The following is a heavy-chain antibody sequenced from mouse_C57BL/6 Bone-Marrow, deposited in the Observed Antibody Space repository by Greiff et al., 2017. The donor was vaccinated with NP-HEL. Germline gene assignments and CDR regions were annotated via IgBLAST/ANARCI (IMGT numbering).Heavy chain of an antibody. Sequence: QVQLQQPGAELVKPGASVKMSCTASGYTFTSYWITWVKQRPGQGLEWIGDIYPGSGSTNYNEKFKSKATLTVDTSSSTAYMQLSSLTSEDSAVYYCARGQLRLRGYVDYWGQGTTLTVSA. CDR2: IYPGSGST. CDR1: GYTFTSYW. V-gene: IGHV1-55*01. J-gene: IGHJ2*01. D-gene: IGHD3-2*02. CDR3: ARGQLRLRGYVDY.